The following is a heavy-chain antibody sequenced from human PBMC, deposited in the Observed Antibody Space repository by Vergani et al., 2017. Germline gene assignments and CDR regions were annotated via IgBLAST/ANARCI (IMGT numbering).Heavy chain of an antibody. CDR1: GYTFTSYA. Sequence: QVQLVQSGAEVKKPGASVKVSCKASGYTFTSYAMHWVRQAPGQRLEWMGWINAGNGNTKYSQKFQGRVTITRDTSASTAYMELSSLRSEDTAVYYCATEADYSGSYYGLDYWGQGTLVTVSS. J-gene: IGHJ4*02. V-gene: IGHV1-3*01. CDR3: ATEADYSGSYYGLDY. D-gene: IGHD1-26*01. CDR2: INAGNGNT.